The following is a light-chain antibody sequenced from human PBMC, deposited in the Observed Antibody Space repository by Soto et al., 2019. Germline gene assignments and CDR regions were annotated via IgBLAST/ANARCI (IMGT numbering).Light chain of an antibody. J-gene: IGKJ1*01. CDR3: QQYGSSPQT. CDR2: GTS. V-gene: IGKV3-20*01. CDR1: QSVSSTY. Sequence: EIVLTQSPGTLSLSPGEKATLSCRASQSVSSTYLAWYQQKPGQAPRLLIYGTSTRATGIPDRFSGSGSGTDFTLTISRLEPEDFPVYYCQQYGSSPQTFGQGTKWIS.